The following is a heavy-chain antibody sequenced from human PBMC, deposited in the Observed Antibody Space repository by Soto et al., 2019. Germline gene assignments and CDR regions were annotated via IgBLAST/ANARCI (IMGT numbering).Heavy chain of an antibody. Sequence: SETLSLTCAVSGYSISSGYYWGWLRQPPGRGLVWIGGIYYDGSTYYNPSLNSRVTLSIDTTNNHVSLILNSATAADTALYYCARVGPWVPYYYDSSPYTFENWFDPWGQGTLVTVSS. D-gene: IGHD3-22*01. J-gene: IGHJ5*02. CDR3: ARVGPWVPYYYDSSPYTFENWFDP. V-gene: IGHV4-38-2*01. CDR2: IYYDGST. CDR1: GYSISSGYY.